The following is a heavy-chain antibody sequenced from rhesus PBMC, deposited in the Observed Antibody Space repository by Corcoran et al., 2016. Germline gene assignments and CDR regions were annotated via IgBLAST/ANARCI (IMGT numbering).Heavy chain of an antibody. CDR2: IYRSSGNT. CDR1: GGSISDGYYY. J-gene: IGHJ6*01. D-gene: IGHD4-23*01. Sequence: QVKLQESGPGLVKPLETLSLTCAVSGGSISDGYYYWSWIRQPPGKGLEWIGGIYRSSGNTYYNPSLKSRFTISKDTSKNQFSLKLSSVTAADTAVYYCARGAYSNYGLDSWGQGVVVTVSS. CDR3: ARGAYSNYGLDS. V-gene: IGHV4S12*01.